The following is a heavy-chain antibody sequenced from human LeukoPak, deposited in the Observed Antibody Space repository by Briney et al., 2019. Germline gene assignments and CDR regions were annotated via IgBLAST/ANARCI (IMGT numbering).Heavy chain of an antibody. CDR3: ARAGVYSSGWYTGRLNWYFDL. CDR1: GGSISNSDYY. V-gene: IGHV4-39*07. Sequence: PSETLSLTFTVSGGSISNSDYYWGWVRQPPGKGLEWIGEIYHSGSTNYNPSLKSRVTISVDKSKNQFSLKLSSVTAADTAVYYCARAGVYSSGWYTGRLNWYFDLWGRGTLVTVSS. CDR2: IYHSGST. D-gene: IGHD6-19*01. J-gene: IGHJ2*01.